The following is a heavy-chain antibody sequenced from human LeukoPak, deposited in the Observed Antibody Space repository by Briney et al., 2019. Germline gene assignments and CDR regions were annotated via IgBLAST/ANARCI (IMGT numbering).Heavy chain of an antibody. CDR2: VRYDGSKI. D-gene: IGHD1-1*01. CDR1: GFTFSTYG. CDR3: AKDSPKQLLRYLDY. Sequence: AGGSLRLSCAASGFTFSTYGMYWVRQAPGKGLEWVAFVRYDGSKIYYAESVKGRFTLSRDISKSTLYLQMNSLRAEDTAVYYCAKDSPKQLLRYLDYWGQGTLVTVSS. V-gene: IGHV3-30*02. J-gene: IGHJ4*02.